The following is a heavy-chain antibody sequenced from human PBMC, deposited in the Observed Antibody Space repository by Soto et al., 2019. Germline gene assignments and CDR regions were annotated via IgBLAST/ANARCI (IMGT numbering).Heavy chain of an antibody. J-gene: IGHJ6*02. Sequence: EVQLLESGGGLLQPGGSLRLACEASGFTFTSYGMSWVRRAPGKGLEWVSSFSGTGGNTYYADSVKGRFTISRDNFKNTLYLQMNSLRPDDTAVYYCARGGGMDFWGQGTTVTVSS. CDR1: GFTFTSYG. CDR3: ARGGGMDF. CDR2: FSGTGGNT. V-gene: IGHV3-23*01.